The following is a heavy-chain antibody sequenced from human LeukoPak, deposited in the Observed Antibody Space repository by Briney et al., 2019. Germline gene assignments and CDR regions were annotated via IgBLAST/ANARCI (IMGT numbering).Heavy chain of an antibody. J-gene: IGHJ4*02. V-gene: IGHV4-4*02. CDR2: INHSGST. Sequence: PSETLSLTCAVSGGSFSSSFWWSWVRQPPGKGLEWIGEINHSGSTNYNPSLKSRVTISVDTSKNQFSLKLSSVTAADTAVYYCARGPGQLLLWGQGTLVTVSS. D-gene: IGHD2-2*01. CDR1: GGSFSSSF. CDR3: ARGPGQLLL.